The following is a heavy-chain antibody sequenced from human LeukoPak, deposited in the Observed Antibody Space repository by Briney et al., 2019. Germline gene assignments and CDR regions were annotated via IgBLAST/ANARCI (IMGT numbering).Heavy chain of an antibody. CDR1: GYSFTSYW. Sequence: PGESLKISCKGSGYSFTSYWIGWVRPMPGKGLEWMGIIYPGDSDTRYSPSFQGQVTISADKSISTAYLQWSSLKASDTAMYYCARQRYSSSWPNWFDPWGQGTLVTVSS. CDR2: IYPGDSDT. V-gene: IGHV5-51*01. J-gene: IGHJ5*02. D-gene: IGHD6-13*01. CDR3: ARQRYSSSWPNWFDP.